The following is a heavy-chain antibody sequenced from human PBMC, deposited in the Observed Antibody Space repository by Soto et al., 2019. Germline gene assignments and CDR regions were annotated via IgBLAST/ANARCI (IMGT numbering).Heavy chain of an antibody. CDR2: IRSQPYGGTT. V-gene: IGHV3-49*03. CDR3: IGSFPF. J-gene: IGHJ1*01. D-gene: IGHD3-10*01. Sequence: PGGSLRLSCTGSGFPFANFLMSWFRQAPGKGLEWVGFIRSQPYGGTTQYDASVRGRFTISRDDSKGIAYLQMNSLKSEDSGVYYCIGSFPFWGQGTLVTVSS. CDR1: GFPFANFL.